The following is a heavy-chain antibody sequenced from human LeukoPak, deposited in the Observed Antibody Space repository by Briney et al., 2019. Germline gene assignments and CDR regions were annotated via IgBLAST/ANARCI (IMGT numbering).Heavy chain of an antibody. CDR3: ARDYGFDY. J-gene: IGHJ4*02. Sequence: GGSLRLSCAASGFTFSSYAMHWVRQAPGKGLEWVAVISYDGSNKYYADSVKGRFTIPRDNSKNTLYLQMNSLRAEDTAVYYCARDYGFDYWGQGTLVTVSS. D-gene: IGHD4-17*01. CDR1: GFTFSSYA. V-gene: IGHV3-30*04. CDR2: ISYDGSNK.